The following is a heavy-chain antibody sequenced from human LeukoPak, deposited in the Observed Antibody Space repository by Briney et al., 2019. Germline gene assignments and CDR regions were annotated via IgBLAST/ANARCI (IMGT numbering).Heavy chain of an antibody. Sequence: SETLSLTCTVSGGSISSYYWSWIRQPAGKGLEWIGRIYTSGSTNYNPSLKSRVTMSVDTSKNQFSLKLSSVTAADTAVYYCARGGYCSGGSCYGVYWFDPWGQGTLVTVSS. D-gene: IGHD2-15*01. V-gene: IGHV4-4*07. CDR3: ARGGYCSGGSCYGVYWFDP. J-gene: IGHJ5*02. CDR1: GGSISSYY. CDR2: IYTSGST.